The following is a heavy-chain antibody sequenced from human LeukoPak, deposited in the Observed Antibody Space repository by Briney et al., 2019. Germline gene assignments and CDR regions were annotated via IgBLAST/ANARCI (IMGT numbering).Heavy chain of an antibody. D-gene: IGHD6-13*01. V-gene: IGHV3-7*05. CDR3: ASLAAGTNFDQ. CDR2: INEGGSDK. J-gene: IGHJ4*02. CDR1: GFTFSSYA. Sequence: GGSLRLSCAASGFTFSSYAMSWVRQAPGKGLEWVAKINEGGSDKHYVDSVKGRFTISRDNAKNSLYLEMNSLRAEDTAVYYCASLAAGTNFDQWGQGTLDTVSS.